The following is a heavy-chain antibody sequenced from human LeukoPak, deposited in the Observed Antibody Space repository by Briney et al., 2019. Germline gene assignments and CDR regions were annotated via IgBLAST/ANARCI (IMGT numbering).Heavy chain of an antibody. D-gene: IGHD3-10*01. CDR1: GGTFSSYA. J-gene: IGHJ6*02. CDR3: ARGVREPIETDYGMDV. CDR2: IIPILGIA. Sequence: ASVKVSCKASGGTFSSYAISWVRQAPGQGLEWMGRIIPILGIANYAQKFQGRVTIIADKSTSTGYMELNSLRSEDTAVYYCARGVREPIETDYGMDVWGQGTTVTVPS. V-gene: IGHV1-69*04.